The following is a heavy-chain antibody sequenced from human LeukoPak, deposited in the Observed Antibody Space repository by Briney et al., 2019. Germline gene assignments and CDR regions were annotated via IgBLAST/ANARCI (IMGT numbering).Heavy chain of an antibody. J-gene: IGHJ4*02. CDR3: ARVLLEDANYFDY. CDR2: IYYSGST. D-gene: IGHD2-15*01. Sequence: SETLSLTCTVSGGSISSYYWSWIRQPPGKGLEWIGYIYYSGSTNYNPSLKSRVTISVDTSKNQFSLKLSSVTAADTAVYYCARVLLEDANYFDYWGQGTLVTVSS. V-gene: IGHV4-59*12. CDR1: GGSISSYY.